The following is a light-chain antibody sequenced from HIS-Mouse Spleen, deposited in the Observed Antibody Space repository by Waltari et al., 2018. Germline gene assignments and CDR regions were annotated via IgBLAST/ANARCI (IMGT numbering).Light chain of an antibody. J-gene: IGKJ2*01. V-gene: IGKV4-1*01. Sequence: IVMTQSPDSLAVSLGERATINCKSSQSVLYSSNNKNYLAWYQQKPGQPPKLLIYWASTRESRVPDRFSGSGSGTDFTLTISSLQAEDVAVYYCQQYYSTPYTFGQGTKLESK. CDR2: WAS. CDR3: QQYYSTPYT. CDR1: QSVLYSSNNKNY.